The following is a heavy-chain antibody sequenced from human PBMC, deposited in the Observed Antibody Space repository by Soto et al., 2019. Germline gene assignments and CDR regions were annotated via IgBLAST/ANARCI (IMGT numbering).Heavy chain of an antibody. J-gene: IGHJ5*02. D-gene: IGHD2-15*01. CDR2: INPNSGGT. V-gene: IGHV1-2*04. CDR1: GYTFTGYY. Sequence: GASVKVSCKASGYTFTGYYMHWVRQAPGQGLEWMGWINPNSGGTNYAQKFQGWVTMTRDTSISTAYMELSRLRSDDTAVYYCASGQEDCSVGSCSYQNWFDPWGQGTLVTVSS. CDR3: ASGQEDCSVGSCSYQNWFDP.